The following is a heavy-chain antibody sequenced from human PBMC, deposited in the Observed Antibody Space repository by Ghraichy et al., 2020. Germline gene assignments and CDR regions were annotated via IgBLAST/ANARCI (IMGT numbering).Heavy chain of an antibody. CDR2: TRNKANRNTT. D-gene: IGHD3-9*01. CDR1: GFTFSDHY. J-gene: IGHJ5*02. CDR3: ARERRGRCDILTGYYQAPPYCLDP. V-gene: IGHV3-72*01. Sequence: GGSLRLSCAASGFTFSDHYMDWVRQAPGKGLEWVASTRNKANRNTTEYAASVKGRFTISRDDTKNSLYLQMNSPKNEDTAVYQCARERRGRCDILTGYYQAPPYCLDPGGQG.